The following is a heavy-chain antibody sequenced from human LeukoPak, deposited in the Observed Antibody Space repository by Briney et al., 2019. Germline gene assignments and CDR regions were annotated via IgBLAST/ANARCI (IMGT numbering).Heavy chain of an antibody. CDR2: ISVYNGNT. Sequence: ASVKVSCKASGYTXSSYGITWVRQAPGEGLEWMGWISVYNGNTNYAQNLQGRVTMTTDTSTSTAYMDLRRLRSDDTAVYYCARVTYYYDASGSDSYFDFWGQGTLVTVSS. CDR1: GYTXSSYG. CDR3: ARVTYYYDASGSDSYFDF. V-gene: IGHV1-18*01. D-gene: IGHD3-22*01. J-gene: IGHJ4*02.